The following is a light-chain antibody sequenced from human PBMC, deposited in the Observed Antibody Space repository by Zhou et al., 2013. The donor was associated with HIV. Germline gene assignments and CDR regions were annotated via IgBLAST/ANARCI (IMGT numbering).Light chain of an antibody. CDR1: QSLSSY. J-gene: IGKJ5*01. V-gene: IGKV3-11*01. Sequence: EIVLTQSPVTLSLSPGERATPSCRASQSLSSYLAWYQQKPGQAPRLLIHDATNRATGIPARFSGSGSGTDFTLTISSLEPEDFAVYYCQQRIKWPITFGQGTRLEIK. CDR3: QQRIKWPIT. CDR2: DAT.